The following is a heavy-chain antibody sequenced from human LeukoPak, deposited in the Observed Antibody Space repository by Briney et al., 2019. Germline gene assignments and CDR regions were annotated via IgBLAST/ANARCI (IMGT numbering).Heavy chain of an antibody. CDR3: ARMRWLVPRWSPHYYYGMDV. CDR2: ISAYNGNT. D-gene: IGHD6-19*01. J-gene: IGHJ6*02. V-gene: IGHV1-18*01. Sequence: ASVNVSCKASGYTFTSYGISWVRQAPGQGLECMGWISAYNGNTNYAQKLQGRVTMTTDTSTSTAYMELRSLRSDDTAVYYCARMRWLVPRWSPHYYYGMDVWGQGTTVTVSS. CDR1: GYTFTSYG.